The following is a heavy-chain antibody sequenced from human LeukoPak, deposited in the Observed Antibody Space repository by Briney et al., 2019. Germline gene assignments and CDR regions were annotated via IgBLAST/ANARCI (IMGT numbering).Heavy chain of an antibody. J-gene: IGHJ4*02. Sequence: GASVKVSCKASGYTFTGYYMHWVRQAPGQGLEWMGRINPNSGCTNYAQKFQSRVTMTRDTTISTAYMELSRLRSDDTAVYYCARDRYGDYEVYRGQGTLVTVSS. D-gene: IGHD4-17*01. CDR1: GYTFTGYY. CDR2: INPNSGCT. CDR3: ARDRYGDYEVY. V-gene: IGHV1-2*06.